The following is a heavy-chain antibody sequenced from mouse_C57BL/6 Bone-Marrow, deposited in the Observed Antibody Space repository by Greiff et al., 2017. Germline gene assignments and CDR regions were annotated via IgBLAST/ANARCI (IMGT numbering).Heavy chain of an antibody. V-gene: IGHV10-1*01. J-gene: IGHJ4*01. Sequence: EVMLVESGGGLVQPKGSLKLSCAASGFSFNTYAMNWVRQAPGKGLEWVARIRSKSNNYATYYADSVKDRFTISRDDSESMLYLQMNNLKTEDTAMYYCVRQRRRYAMDYWGQGTSVTVSS. CDR3: VRQRRRYAMDY. CDR1: GFSFNTYA. CDR2: IRSKSNNYAT.